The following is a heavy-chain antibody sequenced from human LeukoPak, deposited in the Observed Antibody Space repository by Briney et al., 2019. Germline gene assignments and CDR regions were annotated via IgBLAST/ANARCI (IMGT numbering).Heavy chain of an antibody. J-gene: IGHJ3*02. Sequence: ASVKVSCKASGYTFTGYYMHWVRQAPGQGLEWMGRINPNSGGTNYAQKFQGRVTMTRDTSISTAYTELSRLRSDDTAVYYCARLWGYYDSSGYPHAFDIWGQGTMVTVSS. D-gene: IGHD3-22*01. CDR1: GYTFTGYY. CDR2: INPNSGGT. V-gene: IGHV1-2*06. CDR3: ARLWGYYDSSGYPHAFDI.